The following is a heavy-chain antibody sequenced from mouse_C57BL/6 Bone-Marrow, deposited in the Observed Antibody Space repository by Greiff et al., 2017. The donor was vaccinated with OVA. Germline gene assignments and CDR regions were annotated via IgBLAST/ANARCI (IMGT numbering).Heavy chain of an antibody. CDR2: ISDGGSYT. CDR3: ARRADITTVWYFDV. CDR1: GFTFSSYA. D-gene: IGHD1-1*01. Sequence: EVKLMESGGGLVKPGGSLKLSCAASGFTFSSYAMSWVRQTPEKRLEWVATISDGGSYTYYPDNVKGRFTISRDNAKNNLYLQMSHLKSEDTAMYYCARRADITTVWYFDVWGTGTTVTVSS. V-gene: IGHV5-4*03. J-gene: IGHJ1*03.